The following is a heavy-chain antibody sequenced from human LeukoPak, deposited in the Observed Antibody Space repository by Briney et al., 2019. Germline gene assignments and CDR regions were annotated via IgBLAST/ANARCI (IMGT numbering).Heavy chain of an antibody. CDR2: IYYSGST. CDR3: AREGRYRYGYNEYHSYMDI. CDR1: GGSFSGYY. V-gene: IGHV4-59*01. J-gene: IGHJ6*03. D-gene: IGHD5-24*01. Sequence: SETLSLTCAVYGGSFSGYYWSWIRQPPGKGLEWIGYIYYSGSTNYNPSLKSRVTISVDTSKNQFSLKLSSVTAAETAVYYCAREGRYRYGYNEYHSYMDIWGKGTTVTVSS.